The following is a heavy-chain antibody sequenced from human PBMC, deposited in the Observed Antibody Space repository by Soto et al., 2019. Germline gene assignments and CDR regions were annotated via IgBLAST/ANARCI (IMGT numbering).Heavy chain of an antibody. J-gene: IGHJ4*02. CDR2: IYPGDSDT. CDR3: ARSGYSFHDY. CDR1: GYKFTSYW. D-gene: IGHD5-18*01. Sequence: HGESLKISCKGSGYKFTSYWIGWVRQMPGKGLEWMGIIYPGDSDTKYSPSFQGQVTISADKSISTAYLQWSSLKASDTAIYYCARSGYSFHDYWGQGTLVTVSS. V-gene: IGHV5-51*01.